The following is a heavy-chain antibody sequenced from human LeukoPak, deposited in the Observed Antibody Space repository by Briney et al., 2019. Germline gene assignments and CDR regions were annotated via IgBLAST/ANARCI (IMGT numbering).Heavy chain of an antibody. J-gene: IGHJ4*02. CDR2: ISSNGGST. CDR3: ARVGFSGHDYYFDY. Sequence: GGSLRFSCAASGLTFSSYAMHWVRQAPGQGLEYVSAISSNGGSTFYANSVKGRFTISRDNSKNTLYLQMGSLRAEDMAVYYCARVGFSGHDYYFDYWGQGTLVTVSS. CDR1: GLTFSSYA. V-gene: IGHV3-64*01. D-gene: IGHD2-21*02.